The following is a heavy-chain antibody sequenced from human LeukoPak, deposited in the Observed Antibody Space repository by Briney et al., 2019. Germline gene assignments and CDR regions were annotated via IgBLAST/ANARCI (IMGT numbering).Heavy chain of an antibody. V-gene: IGHV3-20*04. J-gene: IGHJ4*02. D-gene: IGHD2-15*01. CDR1: GFTFDDYG. CDR3: ARGYCSGGSCWYFDY. CDR2: INWNGGST. Sequence: RPGGSLRLSCAASGFTFDDYGMSWVRQAPGKGLEWVSGINWNGGSTGYADSVKGRFTISRDNAKSSLYLQMNSLRAEDTALYYCARGYCSGGSCWYFDYWGQGTPVTVSS.